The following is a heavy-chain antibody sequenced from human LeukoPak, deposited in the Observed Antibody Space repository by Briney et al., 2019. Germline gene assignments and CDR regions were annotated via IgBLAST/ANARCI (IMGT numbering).Heavy chain of an antibody. D-gene: IGHD3-3*01. CDR1: GFTVSSNY. CDR2: IYSGGST. CDR3: ARDMRDFWSGYYYYGMDV. V-gene: IGHV3-53*01. Sequence: PGGSLRLSCAASGFTVSSNYMSWVRQAPGKGLEWVSVIYSGGSTYYADSVKGRFTISRDNSKNTLYLQMNSLRAEDTAVYYCARDMRDFWSGYYYYGMDVWGQGTTVTVSS. J-gene: IGHJ6*02.